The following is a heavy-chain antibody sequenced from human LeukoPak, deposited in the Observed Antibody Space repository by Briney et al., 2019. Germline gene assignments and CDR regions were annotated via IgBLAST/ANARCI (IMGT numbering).Heavy chain of an antibody. CDR1: GFTFSSYS. CDR2: ISSSSSTI. Sequence: PGGSLRLSCAASGFTFSSYSMNWVRQAPGKGLEWVSYISSSSSTIYYADSVKGRFTISRDNSKNTLYLLINSLRADDTAVYYCARGNGDYAIHPDYWGQGTLVTVSS. CDR3: ARGNGDYAIHPDY. V-gene: IGHV3-48*01. D-gene: IGHD4-17*01. J-gene: IGHJ4*02.